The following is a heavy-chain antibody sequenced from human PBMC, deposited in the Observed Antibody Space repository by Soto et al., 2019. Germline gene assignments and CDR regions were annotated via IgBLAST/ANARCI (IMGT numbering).Heavy chain of an antibody. CDR2: INPNSGGT. CDR1: GYTFTGYY. D-gene: IGHD1-20*01. J-gene: IGHJ4*02. V-gene: IGHV1-2*02. Sequence: ASVKVSCKASGYTFTGYYMHWVRQAPGQGLEWMGWINPNSGGTNYAQKFQGRVTITRDTSASTAYMELSSLRSEDTAVYYCARGMYMIDYWGQGTLVTVSS. CDR3: ARGMYMIDY.